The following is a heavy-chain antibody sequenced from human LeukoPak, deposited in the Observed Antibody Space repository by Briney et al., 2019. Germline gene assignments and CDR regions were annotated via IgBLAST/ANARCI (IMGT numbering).Heavy chain of an antibody. J-gene: IGHJ4*02. D-gene: IGHD6-19*01. Sequence: ASVKASCKASGYTFTSYGISWVRQAPGQGLEWMGWISAYNGNTNYAQKLQGRVTMTTDTSMSTAYMELRSLRSDDTAVYYCARLTQRAFWSSGWYWVHDYWGQGTLVTVSS. V-gene: IGHV1-18*01. CDR1: GYTFTSYG. CDR2: ISAYNGNT. CDR3: ARLTQRAFWSSGWYWVHDY.